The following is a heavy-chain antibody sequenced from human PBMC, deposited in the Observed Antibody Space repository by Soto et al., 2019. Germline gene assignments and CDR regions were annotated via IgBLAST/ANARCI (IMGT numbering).Heavy chain of an antibody. CDR1: GYTFTSYD. CDR3: ATCSSTSCSPGRPCYYYYMDV. J-gene: IGHJ6*03. CDR2: MNPNSGNT. D-gene: IGHD2-2*01. Sequence: QVQLVQSGAEVKKPGASVKVSCKDSGYTFTSYDINWVRQATGQGLECMGWMNPNSGNTGYAQKFQGRVTMTRNTSISPGYMELSSLGSEDTAVYYCATCSSTSCSPGRPCYYYYMDVWGKGTTVTVSS. V-gene: IGHV1-8*01.